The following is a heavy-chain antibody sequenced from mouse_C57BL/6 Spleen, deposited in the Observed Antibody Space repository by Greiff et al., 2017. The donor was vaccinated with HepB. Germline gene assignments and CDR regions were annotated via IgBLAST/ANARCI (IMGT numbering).Heavy chain of an antibody. D-gene: IGHD1-1*01. CDR1: GYSFTSYY. J-gene: IGHJ3*01. Sequence: QVQLQQSGPELVKPGASVKISCKASGYSFTSYYIHWVKQRPGQGLEWIGWIYPGSGNTKYNEKFKGKATLTADKSSSTAYMQLSSLTSEDSAVYYCARKGFGSSAWFAYWGQGTLVTVSA. V-gene: IGHV1-66*01. CDR3: ARKGFGSSAWFAY. CDR2: IYPGSGNT.